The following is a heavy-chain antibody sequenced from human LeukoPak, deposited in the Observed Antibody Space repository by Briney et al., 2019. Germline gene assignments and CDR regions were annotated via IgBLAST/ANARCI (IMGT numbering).Heavy chain of an antibody. CDR1: GFTFSRYW. CDR2: IKQDSSEK. J-gene: IGHJ4*02. V-gene: IGHV3-7*03. CDR3: ARGNDY. Sequence: PGGSLRLSCAASGFTFSRYWMFWVRQAPGKGLEWLANIKQDSSEKNYGDSVKGRFTISRDNAKNSLYLQMNSLRAEDSAVYYCARGNDYWGQGTLVTVSS.